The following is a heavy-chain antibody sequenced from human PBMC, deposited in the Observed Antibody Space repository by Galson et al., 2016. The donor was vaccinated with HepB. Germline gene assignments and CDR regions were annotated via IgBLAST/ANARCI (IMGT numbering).Heavy chain of an antibody. CDR1: GGSISSGGYY. J-gene: IGHJ4*02. V-gene: IGHV4-31*03. CDR3: ARDGSSGSGSFGY. CDR2: IYHSGST. Sequence: TLSLTCTVSGGSISSGGYYWSWIRQHPGKGLEWIGYIYHSGSTYYHPSLKSRVTITVDTSKNQFSLKLSSVTAADTAVYFCARDGSSGSGSFGYWGQGTLVTVSS. D-gene: IGHD3-10*01.